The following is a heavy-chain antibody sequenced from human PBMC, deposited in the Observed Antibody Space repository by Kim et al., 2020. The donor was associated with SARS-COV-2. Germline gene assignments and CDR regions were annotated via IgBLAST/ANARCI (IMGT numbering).Heavy chain of an antibody. Sequence: YVASVKGRITIPSDNAKNSLYLPMNSLSAEDTAVYYCASTGGYLRYYGVDVWGQGTTVAVSS. D-gene: IGHD1-26*01. J-gene: IGHJ6*02. V-gene: IGHV3-7*01. CDR3: ASTGGYLRYYGVDV.